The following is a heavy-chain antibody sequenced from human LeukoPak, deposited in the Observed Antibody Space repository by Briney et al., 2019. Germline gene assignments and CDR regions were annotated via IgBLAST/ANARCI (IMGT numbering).Heavy chain of an antibody. J-gene: IGHJ4*02. CDR1: GYTLTELS. CDR3: ATGRGGVVSATNHHFYY. CDR2: FDPEDGET. V-gene: IGHV1-24*01. D-gene: IGHD2-15*01. Sequence: ASVKVSCKVSGYTLTELSMHWVRQAPGKGLEWMGGFDPEDGETIYAQKFQGRVTMTEDTSTDTAYMELSSLRSEDTAVYYCATGRGGVVSATNHHFYYWGQGTLVTVSS.